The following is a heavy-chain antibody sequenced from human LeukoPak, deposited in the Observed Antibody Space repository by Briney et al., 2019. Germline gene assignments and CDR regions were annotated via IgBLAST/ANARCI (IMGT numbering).Heavy chain of an antibody. CDR3: VREGNWNLDS. CDR1: GFTFYSHW. Sequence: GGSLRLSCAASGFTFYSHWMHWVRQVPGKGLVWVSRLNPDASDRQYADSVKGRFTISRDNAKNTMYLQMSSLRAEDTAVYYCVREGNWNLDSWGQGTVVTVSS. V-gene: IGHV3-74*03. J-gene: IGHJ4*02. CDR2: LNPDASDR. D-gene: IGHD1-1*01.